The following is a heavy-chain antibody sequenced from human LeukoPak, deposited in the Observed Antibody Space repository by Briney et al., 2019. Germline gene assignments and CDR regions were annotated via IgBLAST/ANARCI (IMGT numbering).Heavy chain of an antibody. V-gene: IGHV5-51*01. D-gene: IGHD6-19*01. J-gene: IGHJ6*02. CDR3: ARHFMSAVAGGYYYGMDV. Sequence: GASLKISCKGSGYIFTSYWIGWVRPMPGKGLEWMGIIYPGDSDTRYSPSFQGQVTISADKSISTAYLQWSSLKASDTAMYYCARHFMSAVAGGYYYGMDVWGQGTTVTVSS. CDR1: GYIFTSYW. CDR2: IYPGDSDT.